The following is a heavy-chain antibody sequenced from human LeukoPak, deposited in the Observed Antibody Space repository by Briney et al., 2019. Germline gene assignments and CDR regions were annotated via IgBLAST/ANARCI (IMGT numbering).Heavy chain of an antibody. CDR2: ISAYNGNT. CDR3: ARDFRVVPAATPLGY. CDR1: GYTFTSYG. Sequence: ASVKVSCKASGYTFTSYGISWVRQAPGQGLEWMGWISAYNGNTNYAQKLQGRVTMTTDTSTSTAYMELRSLRSDDTAVYYCARDFRVVPAATPLGYWGQGTLVTVSS. D-gene: IGHD2-2*01. J-gene: IGHJ4*02. V-gene: IGHV1-18*01.